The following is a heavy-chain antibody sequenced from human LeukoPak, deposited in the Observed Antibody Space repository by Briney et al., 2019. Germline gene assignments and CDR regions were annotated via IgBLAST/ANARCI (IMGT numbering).Heavy chain of an antibody. V-gene: IGHV3-53*01. J-gene: IGHJ6*02. CDR3: ATWNEGYYYYGMDV. D-gene: IGHD1-1*01. CDR2: IYSGGST. Sequence: GSLRLSCAASGFTVSSNYMSWVRQAPGKGLEWVSVIYSGGSTYYADSVKGRFTISRDNSKNTLYLQMNSLRAEDTAVYYCATWNEGYYYYGMDVWGQGTTVTVSS. CDR1: GFTVSSNY.